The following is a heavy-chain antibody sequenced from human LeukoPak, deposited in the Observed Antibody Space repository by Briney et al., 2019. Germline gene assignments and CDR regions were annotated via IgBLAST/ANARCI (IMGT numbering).Heavy chain of an antibody. Sequence: GGSLRLSCAASGFNFSSYEMNWVRQAPGKGLEGVSYISSTGGTIYNADSVKGRFTISRDNAKNALYLQMSSLRAEDTAVYYCARVRGGTTLDYWGQGTLVTVSS. CDR1: GFNFSSYE. V-gene: IGHV3-48*03. CDR2: ISSTGGTI. CDR3: ARVRGGTTLDY. J-gene: IGHJ4*02. D-gene: IGHD1-1*01.